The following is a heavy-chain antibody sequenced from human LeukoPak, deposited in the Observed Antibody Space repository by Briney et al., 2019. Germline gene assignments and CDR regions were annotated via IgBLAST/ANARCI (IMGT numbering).Heavy chain of an antibody. CDR1: GFTFSAYS. J-gene: IGHJ4*02. CDR3: VKDWRDESNCGGDCLQY. V-gene: IGHV3-23*01. Sequence: GGSLRLSCVASGFTFSAYSMTWVRQAPGKGLEWVSSISVSGGGTYYADSVRGRFTISRDNSKNTLYLHMNSLRAEDTAVYYCVKDWRDESNCGGDCLQYWGQGTLVTVSS. D-gene: IGHD2-21*02. CDR2: ISVSGGGT.